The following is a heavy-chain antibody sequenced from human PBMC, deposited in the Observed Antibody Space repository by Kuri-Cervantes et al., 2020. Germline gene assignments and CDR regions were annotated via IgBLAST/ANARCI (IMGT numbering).Heavy chain of an antibody. CDR3: ARAPPYGDVYYDY. CDR1: GFTFSSYG. J-gene: IGHJ4*02. D-gene: IGHD4-17*01. V-gene: IGHV3-33*01. Sequence: GGSLRLSCAASGFTFSSYGMHWVRQAPGKGLEWVAVIWYDGSNKYYADSVKGRFTISRDNAKNSLYLQMNSLRAEDTAVYYCARAPPYGDVYYDYWGQGTLVTVSS. CDR2: IWYDGSNK.